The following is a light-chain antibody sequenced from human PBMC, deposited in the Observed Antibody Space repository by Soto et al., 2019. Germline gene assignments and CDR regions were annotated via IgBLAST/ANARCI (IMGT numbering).Light chain of an antibody. CDR1: SSNIGSNY. Sequence: QAVVTQPPSASGTPGQRVTISCSGSSSNIGSNYVYWYQRLPGTAPKLLIYRHDQRPSGVPDRFSGSKSGTSASLAISGLRSEDEADYYCAAWDDSLSGVVFGGGTQLTVL. CDR3: AAWDDSLSGVV. CDR2: RHD. J-gene: IGLJ2*01. V-gene: IGLV1-47*01.